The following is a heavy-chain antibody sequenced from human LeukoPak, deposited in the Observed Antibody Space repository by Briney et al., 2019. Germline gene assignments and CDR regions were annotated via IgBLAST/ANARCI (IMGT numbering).Heavy chain of an antibody. CDR3: ARGGRLGY. CDR1: GVTFIRYE. J-gene: IGHJ4*02. CDR2: ISSSGSAI. V-gene: IGHV3-48*03. Sequence: PGGSLRLSCAAPGVTFIRYEMSGVRQAPGKGLEWVSKISSSGSAIYYADSVKGRFTISRDNAKSSLYLQMNSLRVEDTAVYYCARGGRLGYWGQGTLVTVSS.